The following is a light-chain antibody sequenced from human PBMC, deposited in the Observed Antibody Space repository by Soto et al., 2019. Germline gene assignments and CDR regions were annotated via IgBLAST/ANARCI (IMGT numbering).Light chain of an antibody. Sequence: VLTQSPGTLSLSPGERATLSCRASQTVTSNQLAWYQQKLGQAPRLLISGASTRATGIPDRFSGSGSGTDFTLTISRLEPEDFAVYYWQQYGISLTFGGGTEVEI. J-gene: IGKJ4*01. CDR1: QTVTSNQ. CDR3: QQYGISLT. V-gene: IGKV3-20*01. CDR2: GAS.